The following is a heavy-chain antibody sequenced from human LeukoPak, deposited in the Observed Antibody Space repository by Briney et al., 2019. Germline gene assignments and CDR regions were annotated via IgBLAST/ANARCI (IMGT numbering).Heavy chain of an antibody. Sequence: PSQTLSLTCTVSGGSISSGDYYWSWIRQPPGKGLEWIGYIYYSGSTYYNPSLKGRVTISVDTSKNQFSLKLSSVTAADTAVYYCARATAGDYYDSSGYPMGPGYFDYWGQGTLVTVSS. CDR3: ARATAGDYYDSSGYPMGPGYFDY. J-gene: IGHJ4*02. V-gene: IGHV4-30-4*01. D-gene: IGHD3-22*01. CDR1: GGSISSGDYY. CDR2: IYYSGST.